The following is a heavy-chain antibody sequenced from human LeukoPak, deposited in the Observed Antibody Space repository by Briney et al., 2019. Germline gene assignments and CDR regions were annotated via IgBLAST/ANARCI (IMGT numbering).Heavy chain of an antibody. CDR3: ARQPYYYDSSGYHDAFGI. Sequence: GESLKISCKGSGYSSTSYWIGWVRQMPGKGLEWMGIIYPGDSPTTYSPSFQGQVTISVEKSLSTAYLQWSSLKASDTAMYYCARQPYYYDSSGYHDAFGIWGQGTMVTVSS. CDR1: GYSSTSYW. D-gene: IGHD3-22*01. CDR2: IYPGDSPT. V-gene: IGHV5-51*01. J-gene: IGHJ3*02.